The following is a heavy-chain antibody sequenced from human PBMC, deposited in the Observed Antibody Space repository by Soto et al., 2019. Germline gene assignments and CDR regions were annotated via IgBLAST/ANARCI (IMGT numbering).Heavy chain of an antibody. CDR3: ARGSRDGYTLD. V-gene: IGHV4-34*01. Sequence: SETLSLTCAVYGGSFSGYYWSWIRQPPGKGLEWIGEINHSGSTNYNPSLKSRVTISVDTSKNQLSLKLSSVTAADTAVYYCARGSRDGYTLDWGQGTLVTVSS. D-gene: IGHD2-21*01. CDR2: INHSGST. CDR1: GGSFSGYY. J-gene: IGHJ4*02.